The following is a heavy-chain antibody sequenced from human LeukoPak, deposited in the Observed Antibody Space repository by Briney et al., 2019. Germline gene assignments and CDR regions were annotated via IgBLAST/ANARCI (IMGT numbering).Heavy chain of an antibody. D-gene: IGHD3-9*01. CDR3: AKDLPRTVLLYFDGWGVYFDY. J-gene: IGHJ4*02. CDR2: ISGSGGST. CDR1: GFTFSSYA. Sequence: GGSLRLSCAASGFTFSSYAMSWVRQAPGKGLEWVSAISGSGGSTYYADSVKSRFTISRDNPTNTLYLQMNSLRAEDTPVYYCAKDLPRTVLLYFDGWGVYFDYWGQGTLVIVAS. V-gene: IGHV3-23*01.